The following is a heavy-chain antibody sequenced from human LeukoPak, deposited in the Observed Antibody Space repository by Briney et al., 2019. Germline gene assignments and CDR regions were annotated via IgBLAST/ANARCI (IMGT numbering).Heavy chain of an antibody. D-gene: IGHD3-9*01. CDR1: GGSFSGYY. J-gene: IGHJ3*02. Sequence: ASETLSLTSAVYGGSFSGYYWSWIRQPPGKGLEWIGDINESGSTNYNSSLKSQVTFSLDTSKSQFSLKLSSVTAADTALYYCARYFDWPNAFDIWGQGAMVTVSS. V-gene: IGHV4-34*01. CDR2: INESGST. CDR3: ARYFDWPNAFDI.